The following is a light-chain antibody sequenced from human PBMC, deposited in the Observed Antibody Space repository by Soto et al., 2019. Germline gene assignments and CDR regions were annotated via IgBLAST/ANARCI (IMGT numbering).Light chain of an antibody. CDR3: QQRNSWPLT. CDR2: DST. J-gene: IGKJ4*01. Sequence: EIVLTQSPATLSLSPGERATLSCRTSQSVSRYLAWYQQEPGQAHRLLIYDSTDRATGLPARFSGSGSGTDLTLTINSLEPEDFAVYYCQQRNSWPLTFGGGTTVEIK. V-gene: IGKV3-11*01. CDR1: QSVSRY.